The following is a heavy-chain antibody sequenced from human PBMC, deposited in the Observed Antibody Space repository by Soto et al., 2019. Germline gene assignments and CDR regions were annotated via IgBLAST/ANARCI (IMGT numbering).Heavy chain of an antibody. CDR1: SGSISSSNW. CDR3: ARDNVEQQLARAFDI. CDR2: IYHSGST. D-gene: IGHD6-13*01. V-gene: IGHV4-4*02. Sequence: QVQLQESGPGLVKPSGTLSLTCAVSSGSISSSNWWSWVRQPPGKGLEWIGEIYHSGSTNYNPSLKSRVTISVDKSKNQFSLKLSSVTAAGTAVYYCARDNVEQQLARAFDIWGQGTMVTVSS. J-gene: IGHJ3*02.